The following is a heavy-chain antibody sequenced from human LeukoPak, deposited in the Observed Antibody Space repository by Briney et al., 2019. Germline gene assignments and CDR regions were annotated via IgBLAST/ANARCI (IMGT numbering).Heavy chain of an antibody. Sequence: AGGSLRLSCAASGFTFSSYWMSWVRQAPGKGLEWVANIKQDGSEKYYVDSVKGRFTISRDNAKNSLYLQVNSVRGEDTAVYYCARGEPDYCSSTSCYEVGDYWGQGTLVTVSS. CDR2: IKQDGSEK. J-gene: IGHJ4*02. V-gene: IGHV3-7*03. D-gene: IGHD2-2*01. CDR1: GFTFSSYW. CDR3: ARGEPDYCSSTSCYEVGDY.